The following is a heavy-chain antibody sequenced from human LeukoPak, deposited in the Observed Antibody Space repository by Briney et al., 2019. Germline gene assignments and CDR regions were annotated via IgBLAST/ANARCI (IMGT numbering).Heavy chain of an antibody. CDR1: GGSISTYY. CDR2: IHTSGST. D-gene: IGHD6-19*01. J-gene: IGHJ4*01. V-gene: IGHV4-4*07. CDR3: AGRGLSTGWTFDY. Sequence: SETLALTSSVSGGSISTYYWSWIRQPAGKGLEWIAQIHTSGSTNFNPSLKSRVSISMDTPNNQFSLMISSVTAADTAIYCAGRGLSTGWTFDYWGHGTRVTDSS.